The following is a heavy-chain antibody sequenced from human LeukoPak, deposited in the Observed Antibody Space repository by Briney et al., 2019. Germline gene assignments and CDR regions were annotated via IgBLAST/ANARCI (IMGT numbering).Heavy chain of an antibody. CDR2: IKNKANRYTT. Sequence: GESLRLSCAASGFTFSDHYMDWVRQTPGKGLEWVGLIKNKANRYTTEYAASVKGRFTISRDDSKNSLYLQMNSLKTEDTAVYYCAREGNWNWFDPWGQGTLVTVSS. V-gene: IGHV3-72*01. J-gene: IGHJ5*02. CDR3: AREGNWNWFDP. CDR1: GFTFSDHY. D-gene: IGHD1-1*01.